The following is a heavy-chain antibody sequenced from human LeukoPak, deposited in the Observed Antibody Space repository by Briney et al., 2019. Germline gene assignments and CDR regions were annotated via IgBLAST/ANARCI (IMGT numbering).Heavy chain of an antibody. J-gene: IGHJ4*02. CDR1: GGSFSTGSYY. CDR3: ASSRRVPGVSIGYFDS. Sequence: PSETLSLTCTVSGGSFSTGSYYWSWIRQPAGKGLEWIGRIYTSGSTNYNPSLKSRVTISVDTSKNQFSLKLSSLTAADTALYYCASSRRVPGVSIGYFDSWGQGTLVTVSS. CDR2: IYTSGST. D-gene: IGHD3-10*01. V-gene: IGHV4-61*02.